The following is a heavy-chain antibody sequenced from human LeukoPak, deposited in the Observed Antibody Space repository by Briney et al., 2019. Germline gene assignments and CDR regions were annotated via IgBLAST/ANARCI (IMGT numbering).Heavy chain of an antibody. Sequence: ASVKVSCKASGYTFTSYYMHWVRQAPGQGLEWMGIINPSGGSSSYAQKFQGRVTMTRDTSTSTVYMELSSLRSEDTAVYYCARETGGGVVVVAATRAHYGMDVWGKGTTVTVSS. D-gene: IGHD2-15*01. CDR2: INPSGGSS. CDR1: GYTFTSYY. J-gene: IGHJ6*04. CDR3: ARETGGGVVVVAATRAHYGMDV. V-gene: IGHV1-46*01.